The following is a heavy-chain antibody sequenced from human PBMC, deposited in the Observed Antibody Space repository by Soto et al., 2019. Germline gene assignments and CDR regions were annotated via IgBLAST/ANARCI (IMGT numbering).Heavy chain of an antibody. CDR1: GGSVSSGSYY. Sequence: PSKTLSRTCTVSGGSVSSGSYYWSWVRQPPGKGLEWIGYIYYSGSTNYNPSLKSRVTISVDTSKNQFSLKLSSVTAADTAVYYCAREGPFTISGVKSNHFNWFERWGQGTLVRVS. V-gene: IGHV4-61*01. D-gene: IGHD3-3*01. CDR2: IYYSGST. J-gene: IGHJ5*02. CDR3: AREGPFTISGVKSNHFNWFER.